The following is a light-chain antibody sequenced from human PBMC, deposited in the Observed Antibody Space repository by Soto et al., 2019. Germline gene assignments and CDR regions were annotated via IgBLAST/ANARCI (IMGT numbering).Light chain of an antibody. V-gene: IGKV1-9*01. CDR2: SAS. CDR3: PHLGY. CDR1: QGINNY. Sequence: DIQLTQSPSFLSASVGDRVTITCRASQGINNYLAWYQQRPGKAPKLLIHSASTLQFGVPSRFSGSGSGSEFTFTVSSLQAEDIATYYCPHLGYFGQGTKVEIK. J-gene: IGKJ1*01.